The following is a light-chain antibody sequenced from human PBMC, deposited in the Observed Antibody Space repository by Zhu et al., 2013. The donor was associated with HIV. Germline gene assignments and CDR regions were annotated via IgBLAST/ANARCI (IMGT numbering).Light chain of an antibody. CDR2: GAS. CDR1: QSVSSSY. J-gene: IGKJ5*01. V-gene: IGKV3-20*01. CDR3: QQFGSSP. Sequence: EVVLTQSPGTLSLSPGERATLSCRASQSVSSSYLAWYQQKPGQAPRLLIYGASSRATGIPDRFSGSGFGTDFTLTISRLEPEDFAVYYCQQFGSSPFGQGTRLEIK.